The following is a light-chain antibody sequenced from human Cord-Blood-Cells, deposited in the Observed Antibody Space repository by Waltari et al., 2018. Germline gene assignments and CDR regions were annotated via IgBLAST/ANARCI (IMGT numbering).Light chain of an antibody. V-gene: IGKV3-20*01. CDR2: GAS. CDR3: QQYGSSPLT. CDR1: QSVSSSY. Sequence: EIVLTQSPGTLSLSPGERATPPCRASQSVSSSYLAWYQQKPGQAPRPLIYGASSRATGIPDRFSGSGSGTDFTLTISRLEPEDFAVYYCQQYGSSPLTFGGGTKVEIK. J-gene: IGKJ4*02.